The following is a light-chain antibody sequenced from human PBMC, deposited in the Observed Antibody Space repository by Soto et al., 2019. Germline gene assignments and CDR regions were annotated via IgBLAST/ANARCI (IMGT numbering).Light chain of an antibody. Sequence: QSFLTQPPSASGSPGQSATISCTGTSSDVGGYKFVSWYQQHPGKAPKLIIYEVTQRPSGVPDRFSGSKSGNTASLTVSGLQAEDDADYYCSSYAGSNMGVFGTGTKVTVL. V-gene: IGLV2-8*01. CDR3: SSYAGSNMGV. J-gene: IGLJ1*01. CDR2: EVT. CDR1: SSDVGGYKF.